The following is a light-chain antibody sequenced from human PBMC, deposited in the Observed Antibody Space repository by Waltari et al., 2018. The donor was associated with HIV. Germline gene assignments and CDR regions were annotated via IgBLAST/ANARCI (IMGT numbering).Light chain of an antibody. CDR2: EVT. V-gene: IGLV2-14*01. Sequence: QSALTQPASLSGSPGQSITISCDGTSNDVGGYNYVSWYQQHPGKTPKLMICEVTNRPSGGSSRSSGSKSGNTAYLTISGLQAEDEADYYCSSYTSSITLVFGGGTKVTVL. CDR3: SSYTSSITLV. CDR1: SNDVGGYNY. J-gene: IGLJ2*01.